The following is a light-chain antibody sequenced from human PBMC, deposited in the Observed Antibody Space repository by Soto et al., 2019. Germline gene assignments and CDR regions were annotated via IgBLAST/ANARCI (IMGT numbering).Light chain of an antibody. Sequence: EIVLTQSPGTLALPPWEVAXXSCRASQSVSSSYIAWYQQRPGQTPSLLIYGASTRATGIPDRFGGSGSGTDFTLTISRLEPEDFAVYYCQQYGGSPLTLGGGTKVDI. CDR1: QSVSSSY. CDR3: QQYGGSPLT. V-gene: IGKV3-20*01. J-gene: IGKJ4*01. CDR2: GAS.